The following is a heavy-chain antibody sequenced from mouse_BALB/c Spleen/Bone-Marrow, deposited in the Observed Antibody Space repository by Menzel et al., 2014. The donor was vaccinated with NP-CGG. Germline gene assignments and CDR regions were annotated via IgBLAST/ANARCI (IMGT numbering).Heavy chain of an antibody. D-gene: IGHD2-3*01. CDR2: ISNTGNYT. J-gene: IGHJ2*01. CDR1: GFTFSSYA. V-gene: IGHV5-9-3*01. CDR3: ARQGDGYYDY. Sequence: EVKLMESGGGLVKPGGSLKLSCAASGFTFSSYAMSWVRQTPEKRLEWVATISNTGNYTYYPDSVKGRFTISRDNAKNTLYLQMSSPRSEDTALYYCARQGDGYYDYWGQGTTLTVSS.